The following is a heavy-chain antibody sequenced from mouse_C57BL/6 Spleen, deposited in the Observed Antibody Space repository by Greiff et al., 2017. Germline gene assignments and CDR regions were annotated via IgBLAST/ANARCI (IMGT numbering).Heavy chain of an antibody. J-gene: IGHJ4*01. CDR3: ASGGSSYAMDY. D-gene: IGHD1-1*01. V-gene: IGHV1-81*01. Sequence: QVQLQQSGAELARPGASVKLSCKASGYTFTSYGISWVKQRTGQGLEWIGEIYPRSGNTYYNEKCKGKATLTADKSSSTAYMELRSLTSEDSAVYFCASGGSSYAMDYWGQGTSVTVSS. CDR1: GYTFTSYG. CDR2: IYPRSGNT.